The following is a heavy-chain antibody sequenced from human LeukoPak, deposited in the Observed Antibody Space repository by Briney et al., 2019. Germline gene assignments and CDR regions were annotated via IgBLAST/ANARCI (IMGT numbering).Heavy chain of an antibody. J-gene: IGHJ4*02. V-gene: IGHV3-23*01. Sequence: GGSLRLSCAASGFTFSDYAMNWVRQAPGKGLEWVSTISGSGGSTYYAGSVKGRFTISRDNSKNTLYLQMNSLRAEDTAVYYCAKDRDIVVVVAATPFDYWGQGTLVTVSS. CDR1: GFTFSDYA. CDR3: AKDRDIVVVVAATPFDY. D-gene: IGHD2-15*01. CDR2: ISGSGGST.